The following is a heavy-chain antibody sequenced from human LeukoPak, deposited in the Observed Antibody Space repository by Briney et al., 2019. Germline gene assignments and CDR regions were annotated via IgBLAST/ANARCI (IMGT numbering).Heavy chain of an antibody. V-gene: IGHV4-4*07. Sequence: SETLSLTCTVSGDSISSYYWSWIRQPAGKGLEWIGRIYTSGSTNYNPSLKSRVTMSVDTSKNQFSLKLSSVAAADTAMYYCAREDSGISDNAFDIWGQGTMVTISS. D-gene: IGHD1-26*01. CDR1: GDSISSYY. CDR3: AREDSGISDNAFDI. CDR2: IYTSGST. J-gene: IGHJ3*02.